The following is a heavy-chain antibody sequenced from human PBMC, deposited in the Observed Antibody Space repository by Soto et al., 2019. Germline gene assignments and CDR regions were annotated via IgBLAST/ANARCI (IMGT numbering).Heavy chain of an antibody. D-gene: IGHD3-10*01. CDR2: IYYSGST. CDR3: ARGTMYYYGSGSRYYYYVMDV. J-gene: IGHJ6*04. CDR1: DGKISNYY. V-gene: IGHV4-59*01. Sequence: ALLTMCLLCTVADGKISNYYWRWIRQTPRKGLEWIGYIYYSGSTNYNPSLKSRVTISVDTSKNQFSLKLSSVTAADTAVYYCARGTMYYYGSGSRYYYYVMDVWGKGTTVTVSS.